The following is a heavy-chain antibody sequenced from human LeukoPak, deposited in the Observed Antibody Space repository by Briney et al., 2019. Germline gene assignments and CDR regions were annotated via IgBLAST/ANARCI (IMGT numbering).Heavy chain of an antibody. CDR2: ISGSGSST. Sequence: GGSLRLSCAASGFTFSSYAMNWVRQAPGKGLGWVSAISGSGSSTSYADSVKGRFTISREHSKNTLYLLMNSLRTDATAAYYFAKDDYGDYGDVDYWGQGTLVTVSS. J-gene: IGHJ4*02. D-gene: IGHD4-17*01. V-gene: IGHV3-23*01. CDR3: AKDDYGDYGDVDY. CDR1: GFTFSSYA.